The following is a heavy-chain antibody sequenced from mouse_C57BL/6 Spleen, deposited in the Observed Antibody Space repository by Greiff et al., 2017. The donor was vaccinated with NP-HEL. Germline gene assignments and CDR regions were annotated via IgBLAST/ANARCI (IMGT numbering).Heavy chain of an antibody. CDR1: SLSSYG. CDR2: IWGDGST. J-gene: IGHJ3*01. D-gene: IGHD4-1*01. Sequence: SLSSYGVSWVREPPGKGLEWLGVIWGDGSTNYHSALISRLSISKDNSKSQVFLKLNSLQTDDTATYYCAKAGRGTSWFAYWGQGTLVTVSA. V-gene: IGHV2-3*01. CDR3: AKAGRGTSWFAY.